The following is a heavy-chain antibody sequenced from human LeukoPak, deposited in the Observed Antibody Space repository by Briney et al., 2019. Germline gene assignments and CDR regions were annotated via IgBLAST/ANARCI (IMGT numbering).Heavy chain of an antibody. V-gene: IGHV3-23*01. Sequence: GGPLRLSCAASGLTFSSYDMSWVRQAPGKGLEWVSIVSGSGGSAYYADSVKGRFTISRDNSKNTLYLQMNSLRAEDTAVYYCAKDFSSTSYFYDDAFDILGQGTMVTVSS. D-gene: IGHD2-2*01. CDR1: GLTFSSYD. J-gene: IGHJ3*02. CDR2: VSGSGGSA. CDR3: AKDFSSTSYFYDDAFDI.